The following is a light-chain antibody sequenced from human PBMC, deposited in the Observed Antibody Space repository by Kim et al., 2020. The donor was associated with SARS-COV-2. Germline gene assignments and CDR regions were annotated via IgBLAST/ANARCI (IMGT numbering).Light chain of an antibody. CDR1: NIGGHS. CDR3: QVWDTDTDDYV. CDR2: YDS. Sequence: SYELTQPPSVSVAPGQTARITCGGNNIGGHSVHWYQQKPGQAPVLVIYYDSDRPSGIPERFSGSKAATTATLTIRRVEAGDEADYYCQVWDTDTDDYVFG. V-gene: IGLV3-21*01. J-gene: IGLJ1*01.